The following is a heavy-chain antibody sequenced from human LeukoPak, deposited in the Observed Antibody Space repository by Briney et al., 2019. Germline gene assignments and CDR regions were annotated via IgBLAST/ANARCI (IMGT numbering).Heavy chain of an antibody. Sequence: SSETLSLTCTVSGGSISSSSYYWGWIRQPPGKGLEWIGSIYYSGSTNYNPSLKSRVTISVDTSKNQFSLKLSSVTAADTAVYYCARELQDSSGYYYHYFDYWGQGTLVTVSS. CDR3: ARELQDSSGYYYHYFDY. D-gene: IGHD3-22*01. CDR1: GGSISSSSYY. V-gene: IGHV4-39*07. J-gene: IGHJ4*02. CDR2: IYYSGST.